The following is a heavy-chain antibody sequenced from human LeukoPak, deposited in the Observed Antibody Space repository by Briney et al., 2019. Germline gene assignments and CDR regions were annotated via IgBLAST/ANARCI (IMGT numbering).Heavy chain of an antibody. CDR2: IYYSGST. CDR3: ALTYYYDSSGYYYDY. V-gene: IGHV4-39*01. CDR1: GGSISSSSYY. J-gene: IGHJ4*02. Sequence: PSETLSLTCTVSGGSISSSSYYWGWIRQSPGKGLEWIGSIYYSGSTYYNPSLKSRVTISVDTSKNQFSLKLSSVTAADTAVYYCALTYYYDSSGYYYDYWGQGTLVTVSS. D-gene: IGHD3-22*01.